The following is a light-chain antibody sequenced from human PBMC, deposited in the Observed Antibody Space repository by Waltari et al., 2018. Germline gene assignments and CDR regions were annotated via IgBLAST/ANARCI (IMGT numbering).Light chain of an antibody. CDR1: SSYVGGYIY. CDR2: EVN. V-gene: IGLV2-8*01. J-gene: IGLJ3*02. CDR3: SSYAGSNNKV. Sequence: QSALAQPPSASGSPGPAVTVSCTGTSSYVGGYIYVPSYQQPPGKAPKLNIYEVNQRPSGVPARFAGSKSGNTASLTVSGLQAEDEADYYCSSYAGSNNKVFGGGTKLTVL.